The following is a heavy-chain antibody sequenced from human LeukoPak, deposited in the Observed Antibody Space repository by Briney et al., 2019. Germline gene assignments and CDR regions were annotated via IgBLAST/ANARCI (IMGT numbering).Heavy chain of an antibody. Sequence: SQALSLTCAVSGGSISSGGYSWSWIRQPPGKGLEWIGYIYHSGSTYYNPSLKSRVTISVDRSKNQFSLKLSSVTAADTAVYYWASSGWYSNPIFDYWGQGTLVTVSS. V-gene: IGHV4-30-2*01. CDR1: GGSISSGGYS. CDR2: IYHSGST. D-gene: IGHD6-19*01. J-gene: IGHJ4*02. CDR3: ASSGWYSNPIFDY.